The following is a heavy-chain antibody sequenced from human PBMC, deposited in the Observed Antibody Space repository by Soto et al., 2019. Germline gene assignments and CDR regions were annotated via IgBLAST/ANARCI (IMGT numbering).Heavy chain of an antibody. CDR3: ATDVLRFLESSYYYYGMDV. J-gene: IGHJ6*02. CDR2: ISSSSSTI. Sequence: EVQLVESGGGLVQPGGSLRLSCAASGFTFSSYSMNWVRQAPGKGLEWVSYISSSSSTIYYADSVKGRFTISRDNAKNSLYLQMNSLRDEDTAVYYCATDVLRFLESSYYYYGMDVWGQGTTVTVSS. V-gene: IGHV3-48*02. D-gene: IGHD3-3*01. CDR1: GFTFSSYS.